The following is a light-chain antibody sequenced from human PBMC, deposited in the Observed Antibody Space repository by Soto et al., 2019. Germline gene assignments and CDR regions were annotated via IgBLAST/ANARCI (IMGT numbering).Light chain of an antibody. Sequence: QSVLTQLASVSGSPGQSITISCTGTNSDVGAYKPVSWYQHHPGKAPKLMIYDVSYRPSGVSNRSSGSQSGNTASLTISGLQPEDESDYYCSSSTTRGTRVFGTGTKVTVL. J-gene: IGLJ1*01. CDR2: DVS. CDR3: SSSTTRGTRV. V-gene: IGLV2-14*03. CDR1: NSDVGAYKP.